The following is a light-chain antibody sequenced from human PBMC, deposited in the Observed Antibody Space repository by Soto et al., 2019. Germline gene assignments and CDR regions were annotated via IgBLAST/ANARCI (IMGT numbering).Light chain of an antibody. V-gene: IGLV2-11*01. Sequence: QSVLTQPRSVSGSPGQSVTISCAGTNSDIGGYNFVSWYLQRPGTAPKLMIYDITKRPSGVPDRFSGSKSGNTASLTISGLQAEDEADYYCCSYVDIYTYAFGTGTKVTVL. CDR3: CSYVDIYTYA. CDR2: DIT. CDR1: NSDIGGYNF. J-gene: IGLJ1*01.